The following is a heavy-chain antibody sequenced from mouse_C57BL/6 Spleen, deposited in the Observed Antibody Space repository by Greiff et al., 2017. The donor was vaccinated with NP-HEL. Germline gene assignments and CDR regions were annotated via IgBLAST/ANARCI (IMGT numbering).Heavy chain of an antibody. D-gene: IGHD2-4*01. J-gene: IGHJ2*01. CDR3: ARDYYDYDRGYFDY. CDR2: IYPRSGNT. V-gene: IGHV1-81*01. CDR1: GYTFTSYG. Sequence: QVQLQQSGAELARPGASVKLSCKASGYTFTSYGISWVKQRTGQGLEWIGEIYPRSGNTYYNEKFKGKATLTADKSSSTAYMELRSLTSEDSAVYFCARDYYDYDRGYFDYWGQGTTLTVSS.